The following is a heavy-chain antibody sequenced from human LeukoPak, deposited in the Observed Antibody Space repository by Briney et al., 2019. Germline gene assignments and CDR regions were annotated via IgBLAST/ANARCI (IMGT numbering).Heavy chain of an antibody. D-gene: IGHD1-26*01. J-gene: IGHJ6*03. Sequence: ASVKVSCKASGYTVTNYYMHWVRQAPGQGLEWRGVINASGGSTSYAQKVQGRVTMTRDMSTSTVYMELSSLRSEDTAVYYCARGGSFYYYYYYMDVWGKGTTVTVSS. V-gene: IGHV1-46*01. CDR1: GYTVTNYY. CDR3: ARGGSFYYYYYYMDV. CDR2: INASGGST.